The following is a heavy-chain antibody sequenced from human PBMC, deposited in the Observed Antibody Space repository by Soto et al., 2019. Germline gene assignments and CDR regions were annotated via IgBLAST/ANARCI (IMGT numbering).Heavy chain of an antibody. CDR2: MNPNSGNT. Sequence: ASVKVSCKASGYTFTSYDVNWVRQATGQGLEWMGWMNPNSGNTGYAQKLQGRVTMTRNTSISTAYMELSSLRSEDTAVYYCAREQQLVFSHDWFDPWGQGTLVTVSS. CDR1: GYTFTSYD. J-gene: IGHJ5*02. D-gene: IGHD6-13*01. V-gene: IGHV1-8*01. CDR3: AREQQLVFSHDWFDP.